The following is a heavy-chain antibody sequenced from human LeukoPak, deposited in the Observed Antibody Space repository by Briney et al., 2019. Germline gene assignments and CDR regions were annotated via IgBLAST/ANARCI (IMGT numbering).Heavy chain of an antibody. Sequence: PSETLSLTCAVYGGSFSGYYWSWIRQPPGKGLEWIGEINHSGSTNYNPSLKSRVTMSVDTSKKQFSLKVRSLTAADTAVYYCAKIGFSSSWSEFDNWGQGNLVTVSS. D-gene: IGHD6-13*01. CDR3: AKIGFSSSWSEFDN. CDR1: GGSFSGYY. J-gene: IGHJ4*02. V-gene: IGHV4-34*01. CDR2: INHSGST.